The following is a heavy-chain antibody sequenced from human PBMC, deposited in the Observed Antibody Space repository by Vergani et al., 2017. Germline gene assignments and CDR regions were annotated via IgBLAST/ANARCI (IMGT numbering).Heavy chain of an antibody. CDR3: VKAMAGTLGTFFDY. V-gene: IGHV3-64D*06. CDR2: ISSNGGST. J-gene: IGHJ4*02. Sequence: EVQLLESGGGLVQPGGSLRLSCAASGFTFSSYAMSWVRQAPGKGLEYVSAISSNGGSTYYADSVKGRFTISRDNSKNTLYLQMSSLRAEDTAVYYCVKAMAGTLGTFFDYWGQGTLVTVSS. D-gene: IGHD1-1*01. CDR1: GFTFSSYA.